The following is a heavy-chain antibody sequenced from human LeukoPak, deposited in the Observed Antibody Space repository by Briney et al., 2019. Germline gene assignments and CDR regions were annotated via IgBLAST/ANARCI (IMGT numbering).Heavy chain of an antibody. J-gene: IGHJ3*02. Sequence: GASVKVSCKASGYNFRNYGIGWVRQAPRQGLEWMGWITAGNGNTNYAQKVQGRVTMTTDTSTSTAYMELRSLRSDDTAVYVCARDSARGYSYGYNAFDIWGQGTMVTVSS. CDR3: ARDSARGYSYGYNAFDI. V-gene: IGHV1-18*01. CDR1: GYNFRNYG. D-gene: IGHD5-18*01. CDR2: ITAGNGNT.